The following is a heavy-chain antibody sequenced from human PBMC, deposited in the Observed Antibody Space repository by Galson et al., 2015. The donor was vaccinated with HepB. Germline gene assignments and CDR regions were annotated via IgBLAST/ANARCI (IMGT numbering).Heavy chain of an antibody. CDR2: INHSGST. Sequence: SETLSLTCAVYGGSFSGYYWSWIRQPPGKGLEWIGEINHSGSTNYNPSLKSRVTISVDTSKNQFSLKLSSVTAADTAVYYCARGLRLSRTFDYWGQGTLVTVSS. D-gene: IGHD3-16*02. CDR1: GGSFSGYY. CDR3: ARGLRLSRTFDY. V-gene: IGHV4-34*01. J-gene: IGHJ4*02.